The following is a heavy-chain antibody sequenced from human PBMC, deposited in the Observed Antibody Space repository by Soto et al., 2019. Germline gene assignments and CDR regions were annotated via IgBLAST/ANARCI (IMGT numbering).Heavy chain of an antibody. CDR2: IDPSDSYT. D-gene: IGHD6-19*01. V-gene: IGHV5-10-1*01. Sequence: GESLKISCKGSGYSFTSYWISWVRQMPGKGLEWMGRIDPSDSYTNYSPSFQGHVTISADKSISTAYLQWSSLKASDTAMYYCESRIAVAGQPVDYWGQGNLVTVSS. J-gene: IGHJ4*02. CDR1: GYSFTSYW. CDR3: ESRIAVAGQPVDY.